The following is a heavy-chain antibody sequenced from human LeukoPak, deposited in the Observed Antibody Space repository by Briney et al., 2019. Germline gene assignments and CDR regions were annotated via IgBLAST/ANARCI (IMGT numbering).Heavy chain of an antibody. Sequence: PAETLSLTCTVSSGSLSSYYWSWLRQPAGKGLEWIGRIYTSGSTNYNPSLTSRVTMSVDTSKNQFSLTLSSVTAADTAVYYCARDHSGRDWFDPWGQGTLVTVSA. D-gene: IGHD1-26*01. CDR3: ARDHSGRDWFDP. CDR1: SGSLSSYY. J-gene: IGHJ5*02. CDR2: IYTSGST. V-gene: IGHV4-4*07.